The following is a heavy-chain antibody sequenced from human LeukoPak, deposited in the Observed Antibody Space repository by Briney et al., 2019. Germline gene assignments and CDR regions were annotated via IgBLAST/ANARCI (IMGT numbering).Heavy chain of an antibody. CDR2: SRNKAKSYNT. D-gene: IGHD6-19*01. J-gene: IGHJ4*02. CDR1: GFTFSDHF. Sequence: GGSLSLSCAVSGFTFSDHFLDWVREAPGKGVEWVGRSRNKAKSYNTEYGASVKGRLIISRDDSKSTLYLQIKSLKTEDTAVYYCARVGSVAGSDYLDYWGQGTLVTVSS. CDR3: ARVGSVAGSDYLDY. V-gene: IGHV3-72*01.